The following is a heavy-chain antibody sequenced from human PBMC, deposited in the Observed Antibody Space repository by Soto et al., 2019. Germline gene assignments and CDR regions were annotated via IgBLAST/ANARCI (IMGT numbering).Heavy chain of an antibody. V-gene: IGHV3-20*04. CDR3: ARGHPGDCSGGSGTYYFDY. CDR2: INWNGGST. CDR1: GFTFDDYG. Sequence: EVQLVESGGGVVRPGGSLRLSCAASGFTFDDYGMSWVRQAPGKGLEWVSGINWNGGSTGYADSVKGRFTISRDNAKNSLYLQMDSLRAEDTALYYCARGHPGDCSGGSGTYYFDYWGQGTLVTVSS. D-gene: IGHD2-15*01. J-gene: IGHJ4*02.